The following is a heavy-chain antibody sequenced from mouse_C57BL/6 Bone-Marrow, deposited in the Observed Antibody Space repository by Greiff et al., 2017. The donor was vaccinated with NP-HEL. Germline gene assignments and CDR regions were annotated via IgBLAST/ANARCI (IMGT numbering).Heavy chain of an antibody. J-gene: IGHJ1*03. CDR3: TNPLSITTVEYFDV. CDR1: GFTFSNYW. Sequence: EVKLMESGGGLVQPGGSMKLSCVASGFTFSNYWMNWVRQSPEKGLEWVAQIRLKSDNYATHYAESVKGRFTISRDDSNSSVYLQMNNLRAEDTGIYYCTNPLSITTVEYFDVWGTGTTVTVSS. D-gene: IGHD1-1*01. CDR2: IRLKSDNYAT. V-gene: IGHV6-3*01.